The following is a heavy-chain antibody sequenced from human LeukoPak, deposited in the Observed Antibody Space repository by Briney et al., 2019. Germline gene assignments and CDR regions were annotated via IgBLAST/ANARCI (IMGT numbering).Heavy chain of an antibody. V-gene: IGHV3-23*01. Sequence: PGGSLRLSCAASGFTFSNHGMHWVRQAPGKGLEWVSAISGGGGSTYYADSVKGRFTISRDNSKNTLYLQMNSLRAEDTAVYYCAKDHSSSGWYFLWYFDLWGRGTLVTVSS. CDR1: GFTFSNHG. J-gene: IGHJ2*01. D-gene: IGHD6-19*01. CDR2: ISGGGGST. CDR3: AKDHSSSGWYFLWYFDL.